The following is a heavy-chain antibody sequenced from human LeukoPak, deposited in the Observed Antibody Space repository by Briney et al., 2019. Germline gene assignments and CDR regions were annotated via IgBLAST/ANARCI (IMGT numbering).Heavy chain of an antibody. J-gene: IGHJ6*03. V-gene: IGHV3-48*04. Sequence: GGSLRLSCAASGFTFSSYSMNWVRQAPGKGLEWVSYISSSSSTIYYADSVKGRFTISRDNAKNSLYLQMNSLRAEDTAVFYCARGGCSTKSCYPYYYYYYMDVWGKGTTVTVSS. CDR3: ARGGCSTKSCYPYYYYYYMDV. D-gene: IGHD2-2*01. CDR2: ISSSSSTI. CDR1: GFTFSSYS.